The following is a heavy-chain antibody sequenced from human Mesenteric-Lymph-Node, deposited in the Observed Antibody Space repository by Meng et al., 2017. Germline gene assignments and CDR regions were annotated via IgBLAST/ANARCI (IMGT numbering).Heavy chain of an antibody. J-gene: IGHJ5*02. V-gene: IGHV4-34*01. D-gene: IGHD3-10*01. CDR2: INHSGST. CDR1: GGSFSGYY. CDR3: ARGFTMVRGVIINNWFDP. Sequence: QVQLQQVGAGLLKPSETLSLTCAVYGGSFSGYYWSWIRQPPGKGLEWIGEINHSGSTNYNPSLKSRVTISVDTSKNQFSLKLSSVTAADTAVYYCARGFTMVRGVIINNWFDPWGQGTLVTVSS.